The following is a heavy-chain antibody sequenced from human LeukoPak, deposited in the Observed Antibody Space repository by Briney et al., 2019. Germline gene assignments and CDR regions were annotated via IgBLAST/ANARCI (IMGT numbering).Heavy chain of an antibody. V-gene: IGHV1-69*13. D-gene: IGHD6-19*01. CDR1: GYTFTSYA. CDR3: ARRAVAGTKRAWFDP. J-gene: IGHJ5*02. CDR2: IIPIFGTA. Sequence: SVKVSCKASGYTFTSYAISWVRQAPGQGLEWMGGIIPIFGTANYAQKFQGRVTITADESTSTAYMELSSLRSEDTAVYYCARRAVAGTKRAWFDPWGQGTLVTVSS.